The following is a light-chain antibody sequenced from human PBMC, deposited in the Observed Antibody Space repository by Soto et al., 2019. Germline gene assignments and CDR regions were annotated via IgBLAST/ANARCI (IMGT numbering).Light chain of an antibody. CDR2: AAA. CDR1: QSISTY. V-gene: IGKV1-39*01. Sequence: DIQMTQSPSSLSASVRDRVTITCRASQSISTYLNWYQQKPGKVPKLLIYAAASLQSGVPSRFSGSGSGTDFTLTISSLQPEDFATYYCQQSYSTPFTVGPGTKVDSK. CDR3: QQSYSTPFT. J-gene: IGKJ3*01.